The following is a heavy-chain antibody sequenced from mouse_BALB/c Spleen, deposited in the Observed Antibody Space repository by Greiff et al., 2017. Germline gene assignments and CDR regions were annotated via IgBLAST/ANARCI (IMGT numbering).Heavy chain of an antibody. V-gene: IGHV2-6-7*01. J-gene: IGHJ3*01. Sequence: QVQLQQSGPGLVAPSQSLSITCTVSGFSLTGYGVNWVRQPPGKGLEWLGMIWGDGSTDYNSALKSRLSISKDNSKSQVFLKMNSLQTDDTAMYYCAREVRRGPPGFAYWGQGTLVTVSA. CDR2: IWGDGST. D-gene: IGHD2-14*01. CDR3: AREVRRGPPGFAY. CDR1: GFSLTGYG.